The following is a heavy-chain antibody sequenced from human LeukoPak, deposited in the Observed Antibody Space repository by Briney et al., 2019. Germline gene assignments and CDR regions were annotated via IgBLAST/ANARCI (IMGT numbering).Heavy chain of an antibody. V-gene: IGHV4-61*02. Sequence: PSETLSLTCTVSGGSVSSGSYYWSWIRQPAGKGLEWIGRIYPSGSTIYPSGTTHYNPSLKSRVTTSVDTSKNQFSLKVDSVTAADAAVYFCARGTGTTNFDYWGQGTLVTVSS. CDR1: GGSVSSGSYY. CDR3: ARGTGTTNFDY. CDR2: IYPSGSTIYPSGTT. D-gene: IGHD1-1*01. J-gene: IGHJ4*02.